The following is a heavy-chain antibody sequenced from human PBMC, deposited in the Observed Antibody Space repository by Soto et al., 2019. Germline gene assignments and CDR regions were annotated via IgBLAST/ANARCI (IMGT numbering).Heavy chain of an antibody. CDR1: GFTFNNYA. Sequence: EVQLLESGGGLLQPGGSLRLSCSASGFTFNNYAMAWVRQAPGEGLEWVSGISGSGATPYYADSVKGRFTISRDNSKNTLFLQMNCLSAEDTAVYFCAKAGYCTGASCYFYYFDSWGQGTLVTVSS. CDR3: AKAGYCTGASCYFYYFDS. V-gene: IGHV3-23*01. D-gene: IGHD2-15*01. J-gene: IGHJ4*02. CDR2: ISGSGATP.